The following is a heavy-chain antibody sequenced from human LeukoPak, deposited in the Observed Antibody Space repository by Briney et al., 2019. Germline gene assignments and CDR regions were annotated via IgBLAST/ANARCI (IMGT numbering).Heavy chain of an antibody. V-gene: IGHV1-69*01. CDR1: GGTFSSYA. CDR2: IIPIFGTA. CDR3: ARESITIFGVVIDYYMDV. Sequence: SVKVSCKASGGTFSSYAISWVRQAPGQGLEWMGGIIPIFGTANYAQKFQGRVTITADESTSTAHMELSSLRSEDTAVYYCARESITIFGVVIDYYMDVWGKGTTVTVSS. J-gene: IGHJ6*03. D-gene: IGHD3-3*01.